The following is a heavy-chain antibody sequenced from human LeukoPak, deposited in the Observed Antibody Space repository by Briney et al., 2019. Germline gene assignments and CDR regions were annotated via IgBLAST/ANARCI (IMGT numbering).Heavy chain of an antibody. CDR2: ISSSSSTI. D-gene: IGHD3-22*01. V-gene: IGHV3-48*04. J-gene: IGHJ5*02. CDR3: ARDGRITMIVVGVDWFDP. CDR1: GFTFSSYS. Sequence: GGSLRLSCAASGFTFSSYSMNWVRQAPGKGLEWVSYISSSSSTIYYADSVKGRFTISRDNAKNSLYLQMNSLRAEDTAVYYCARDGRITMIVVGVDWFDPWGQGTLVTVSS.